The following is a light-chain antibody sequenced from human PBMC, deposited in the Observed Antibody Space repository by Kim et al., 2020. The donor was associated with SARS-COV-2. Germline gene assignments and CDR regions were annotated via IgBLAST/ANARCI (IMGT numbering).Light chain of an antibody. CDR3: QQYNNWPRT. Sequence: EIVMTQSPAILSVSPGERATLSCRASQSVSINLAWYQQKPGQAPRLLIYGASTRATGIPARFSGSGSGTEFTLTISSLQSEDFAVYSCQQYNNWPRTFGQGTKVDIK. V-gene: IGKV3-15*01. CDR1: QSVSIN. CDR2: GAS. J-gene: IGKJ1*01.